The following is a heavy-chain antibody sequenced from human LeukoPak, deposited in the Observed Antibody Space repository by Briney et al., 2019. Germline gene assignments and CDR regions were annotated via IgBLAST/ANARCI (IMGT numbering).Heavy chain of an antibody. V-gene: IGHV3-9*01. CDR1: GFTLDDYA. CDR3: AKDRSRSSSCPVFDP. J-gene: IGHJ5*02. D-gene: IGHD6-6*01. CDR2: ISWNSGSI. Sequence: PGRSLRLSCAASGFTLDDYAMHWVRQAPGKGLEWVSGISWNSGSIGYADSVKGRFTISRDNAKNSLYLQMNSLRAEDTALYYCAKDRSRSSSCPVFDPWGQGTLVTVSS.